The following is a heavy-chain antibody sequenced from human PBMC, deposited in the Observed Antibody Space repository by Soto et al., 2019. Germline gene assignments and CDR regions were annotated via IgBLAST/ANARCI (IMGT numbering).Heavy chain of an antibody. Sequence: QAQVVQSGAEVRKPGSSVKLSCKASEGTFNSYAIAWVRQAPGQGLEWMGGIIPYYNTLNYAQKFQYRVTITADDSTTTVYMELSSLRSDDTAVYFFASGASRWYPYFFDSWAQGTLVTVSS. D-gene: IGHD6-13*01. CDR3: ASGASRWYPYFFDS. CDR1: EGTFNSYA. V-gene: IGHV1-69*01. J-gene: IGHJ4*02. CDR2: IIPYYNTL.